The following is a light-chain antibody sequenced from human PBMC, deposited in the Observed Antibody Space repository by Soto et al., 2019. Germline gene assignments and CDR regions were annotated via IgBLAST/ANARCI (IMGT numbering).Light chain of an antibody. J-gene: IGLJ2*01. CDR3: SSYTSSSTLV. V-gene: IGLV2-14*01. Sequence: QSALTQPASVSGSPGQSITISCTGTSSDVGGYNYVSWYQQHPGKAPKLMIYEVSNRPSGVSNRLSGPKSGNTALRTISGLQAEDEDDYYCSSYTSSSTLVFCGGTKLTVL. CDR1: SSDVGGYNY. CDR2: EVS.